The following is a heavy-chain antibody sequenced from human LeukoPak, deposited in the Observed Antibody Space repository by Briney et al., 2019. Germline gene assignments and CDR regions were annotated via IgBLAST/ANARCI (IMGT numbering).Heavy chain of an antibody. CDR3: ARAPLYSSGPNWFDP. D-gene: IGHD6-19*01. J-gene: IGHJ5*02. Sequence: ASVKVSCKASGYTFTGYYMHWVRQAPGQGLEWMGWINPNSGGTNYAQKFQGRVTMTRDTSISTAYMELSRLRSDDTAVYYCARAPLYSSGPNWFDPWGQGTLVTVSS. CDR2: INPNSGGT. V-gene: IGHV1-2*02. CDR1: GYTFTGYY.